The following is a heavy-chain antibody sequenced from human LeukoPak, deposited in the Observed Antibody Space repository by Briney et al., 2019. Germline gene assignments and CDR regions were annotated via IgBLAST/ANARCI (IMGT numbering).Heavy chain of an antibody. J-gene: IGHJ5*02. V-gene: IGHV4-59*08. CDR2: IYYSGST. CDR3: ARHAGYPVSVSGFDP. Sequence: SETLSLTCTVSGGSISSYYWSWIRQPPGKGLEWIGYIYYSGSTKYNPSLKSRVTISVDTSKNQFSLKLSSVTAADTAVYYCARHAGYPVSVSGFDPWGQGTLVTVSS. D-gene: IGHD1-1*01. CDR1: GGSISSYY.